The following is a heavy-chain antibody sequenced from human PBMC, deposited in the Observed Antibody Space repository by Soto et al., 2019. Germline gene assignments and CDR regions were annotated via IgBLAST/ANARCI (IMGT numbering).Heavy chain of an antibody. V-gene: IGHV1-18*01. CDR2: ISAYNGNT. CDR1: GYTFTSYG. CDR3: ARDRGAYGMDV. J-gene: IGHJ6*02. Sequence: QVQLVQSGAEVKKPGASVKVSCKASGYTFTSYGISWVRQAPGQGLEWMGWISAYNGNTNYAQKHQGRGTMTTDTSTSTAYRELRSLRSDDTAVYYCARDRGAYGMDVWGQGTTVTVSS.